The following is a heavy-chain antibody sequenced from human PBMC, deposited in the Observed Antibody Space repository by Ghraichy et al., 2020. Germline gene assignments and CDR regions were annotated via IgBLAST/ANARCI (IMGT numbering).Heavy chain of an antibody. Sequence: GESLNISCAASGFTFSSYSMNWVRQAPGKGLEWVSYISSSSSTIYYADSVKGRFTISRDNAKNSLYLQMNSLRDEDTAVYYCARDVLRFLEEYMDVWGKGTTVTVSS. J-gene: IGHJ6*03. V-gene: IGHV3-48*02. CDR3: ARDVLRFLEEYMDV. CDR1: GFTFSSYS. CDR2: ISSSSSTI. D-gene: IGHD3-3*01.